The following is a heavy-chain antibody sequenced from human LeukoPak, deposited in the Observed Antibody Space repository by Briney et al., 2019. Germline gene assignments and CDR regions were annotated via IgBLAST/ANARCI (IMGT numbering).Heavy chain of an antibody. CDR2: IYYSGTT. Sequence: PSETLSLTCTVSAGSMRSHYWSWIRQPPGKGLEWMGFIYYSGTTRYKPSLQSRVTISADTSKNQFSLKLTSVTAADTAVYFCARLLDNDSSGDPDTFDMWGQGTTVTVSS. CDR1: AGSMRSHY. CDR3: ARLLDNDSSGDPDTFDM. D-gene: IGHD3-22*01. J-gene: IGHJ3*02. V-gene: IGHV4-59*11.